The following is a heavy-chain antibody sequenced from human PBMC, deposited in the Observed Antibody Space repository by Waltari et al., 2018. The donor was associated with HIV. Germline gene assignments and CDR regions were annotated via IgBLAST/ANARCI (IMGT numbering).Heavy chain of an antibody. CDR2: IYHSGCT. J-gene: IGHJ4*02. CDR1: GYSISTGYY. Sequence: QVQLQESGLGLLKPSETLSLTCAVSGYSISTGYYWGWIRQLPVKGLEWIGSIYHSGCTDYNPSLKRRVTISVDTSKNQFSLKLSAVTAADTSIYHCASAFIEYFDSWGRGTLVTVSS. CDR3: ASAFIEYFDS. D-gene: IGHD3-16*02. V-gene: IGHV4-38-2*01.